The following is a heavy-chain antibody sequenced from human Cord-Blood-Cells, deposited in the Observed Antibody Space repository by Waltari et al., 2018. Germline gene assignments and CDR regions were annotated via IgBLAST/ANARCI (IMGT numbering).Heavy chain of an antibody. CDR2: IYYSGST. CDR1: GGSISSSSYY. J-gene: IGHJ4*02. CDR3: ARRLATIFGVVIGFDY. Sequence: QLQLQESGPGLVKSSETMSLTCTVSGGSISSSSYYWGWIRQPPGKGLEWIGSIYYSGSTYYNPSLKSRVTISVDTSKNQFSLKLSSVTAADTAVYYCARRLATIFGVVIGFDYWGQGTLVTVSS. D-gene: IGHD3-3*01. V-gene: IGHV4-39*01.